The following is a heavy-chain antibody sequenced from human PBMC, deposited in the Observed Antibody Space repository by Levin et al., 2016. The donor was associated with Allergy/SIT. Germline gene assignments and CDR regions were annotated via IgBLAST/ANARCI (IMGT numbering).Heavy chain of an antibody. Sequence: WIRQPPGKALEWLALIDWDDDKYYSTSLKTRLTISKDTSKNQVVLTMTNMDPVDTATYYCARSGLDGVATLGFDYWGQGTLVTVSS. D-gene: IGHD4-23*01. CDR3: ARSGLDGVATLGFDY. CDR2: IDWDDDK. V-gene: IGHV2-70*01. J-gene: IGHJ4*02.